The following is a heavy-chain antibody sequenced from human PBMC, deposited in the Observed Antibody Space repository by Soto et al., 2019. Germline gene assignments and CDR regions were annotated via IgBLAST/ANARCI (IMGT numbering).Heavy chain of an antibody. V-gene: IGHV4-31*03. J-gene: IGHJ5*02. D-gene: IGHD2-15*01. CDR1: GGSISSGGYY. CDR2: IYYSGST. CDR3: ARDGENCSGGSCYSSWFDL. Sequence: PSETLSLTCTVSGGSISSGGYYWSWIRQHPGKGLEWIGYIYYSGSTYYNPSLKSRVTISVDTSKNQFSLKLSSVTAADTAVYYCARDGENCSGGSCYSSWFDLWGQGTLVTVFS.